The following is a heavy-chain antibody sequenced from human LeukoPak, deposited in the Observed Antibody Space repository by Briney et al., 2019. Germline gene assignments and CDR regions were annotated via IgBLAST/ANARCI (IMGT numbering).Heavy chain of an antibody. D-gene: IGHD6-13*01. CDR3: AKARMDDSWYIHSDY. V-gene: IGHV3-23*01. CDR2: ITNSGDNT. Sequence: PGPSLRLSCAASAFTFSNYSMSWVRQPPGKGLEWVSAITNSGDNTYYADSVKGRFTISRDNSKNTLYLQINSLRAEDTAIYYCAKARMDDSWYIHSDYWGQGTLVTVSS. CDR1: AFTFSNYS. J-gene: IGHJ4*02.